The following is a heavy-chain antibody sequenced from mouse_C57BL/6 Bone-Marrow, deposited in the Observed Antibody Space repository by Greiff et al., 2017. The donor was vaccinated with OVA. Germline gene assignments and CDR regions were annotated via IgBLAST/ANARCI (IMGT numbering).Heavy chain of an antibody. D-gene: IGHD2-3*01. J-gene: IGHJ1*03. V-gene: IGHV1-59*01. CDR1: GYTFTSYW. Sequence: QVQLQQPGAELVRPGTSVKLSCKASGYTFTSYWMHWVKQRPGQGLEWIGVIDPSDSYTNYNQKFKGKAPLTVDTSTSTAYMQLSSLTSEDSAVYYCAREIYDGYPYWYFDVWGTGTTVTVSS. CDR3: AREIYDGYPYWYFDV. CDR2: IDPSDSYT.